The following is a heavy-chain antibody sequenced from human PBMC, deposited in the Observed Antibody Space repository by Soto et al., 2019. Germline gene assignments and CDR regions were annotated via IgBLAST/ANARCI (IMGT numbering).Heavy chain of an antibody. D-gene: IGHD3-10*01. Sequence: PGESLKISCKGSGYSFTSYWIGWVRQMPGKGLEWMLIIYPGDSDTRYSPSFQGQVTISADKSISTAYLQWSSLKASDTAMYYCAVEYYYGSGMAGEAFDIWGQGTMVTVSS. V-gene: IGHV5-51*01. CDR2: IYPGDSDT. CDR3: AVEYYYGSGMAGEAFDI. J-gene: IGHJ3*02. CDR1: GYSFTSYW.